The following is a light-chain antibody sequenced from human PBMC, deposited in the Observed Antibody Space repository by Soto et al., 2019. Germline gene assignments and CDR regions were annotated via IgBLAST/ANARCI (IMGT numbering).Light chain of an antibody. J-gene: IGLJ1*01. CDR1: SSYVGAYKY. CDR2: GVH. Sequence: QSVLTQPGSVSGARGQSITMSCTRTSSYVGAYKYVSWYQQYPGKAPQLIIYGVHNRPSGVSNRFAGSETGNNACPSISGLQAEDAADYYCFSHRGGDSHVLGAGPKVTV. CDR3: FSHRGGDSHV. V-gene: IGLV2-14*01.